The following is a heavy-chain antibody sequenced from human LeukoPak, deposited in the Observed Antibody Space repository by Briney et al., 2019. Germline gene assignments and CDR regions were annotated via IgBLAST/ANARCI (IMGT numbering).Heavy chain of an antibody. CDR2: ISSSSSYI. D-gene: IGHD1-26*01. V-gene: IGHV3-21*01. CDR1: GFTFSSYS. CDR3: ARDSELWELLRGAFDY. Sequence: GGSLRLSCAASGFTFSSYSMNWVRQAPGKGLEWVSSISSSSSYIYYADSVKGRFTISRDNAKNSLYLQMNSLRAEDTAVYYCARDSELWELLRGAFDYWGQGTLVTVSS. J-gene: IGHJ4*02.